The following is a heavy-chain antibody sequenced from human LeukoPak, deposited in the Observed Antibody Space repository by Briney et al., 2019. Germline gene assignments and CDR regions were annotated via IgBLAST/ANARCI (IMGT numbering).Heavy chain of an antibody. Sequence: SETLSLTCTVSGASISNYYWTWIRQPPGKGLEWIGYIYYSGTTYYKPSLTSRVTISVDTSKNQFSLKLSSVTAADTAVYYCARGGAIFGGENAFDIWGQGTMVTVSS. CDR1: GASISNYY. CDR3: ARGGAIFGGENAFDI. V-gene: IGHV4-59*01. CDR2: IYYSGTT. D-gene: IGHD3-3*01. J-gene: IGHJ3*02.